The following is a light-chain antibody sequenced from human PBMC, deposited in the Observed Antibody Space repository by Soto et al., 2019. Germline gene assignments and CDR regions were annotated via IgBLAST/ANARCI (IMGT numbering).Light chain of an antibody. V-gene: IGLV7-46*01. J-gene: IGLJ2*01. CDR2: DTS. CDR3: LLSYSGARPVV. Sequence: QAVVTQEPSLTVSPGGTVTLTSGSSTGAVTSGHYPYWFQQKPGQAPRTLIYDTSNKHSWTPARFSGSLLGGKAALTLSGAQPEDEAEYYCLLSYSGARPVVFGGGTKLTVL. CDR1: TGAVTSGHY.